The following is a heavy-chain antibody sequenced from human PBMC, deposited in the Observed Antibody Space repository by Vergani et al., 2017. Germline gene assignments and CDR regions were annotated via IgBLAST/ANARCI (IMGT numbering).Heavy chain of an antibody. Sequence: QVQLQQWGAGLLKPSETLSLTCAVYGGSFSGYYWSWIRQPPGKGLEWIGEINHSGSTNYNPSLKSRVTISVDTSKNQFSLKLSSVTAADTAVYYCARDKWDSPTRDNWFDPWGQGTLVTVSS. CDR2: INHSGST. CDR3: ARDKWDSPTRDNWFDP. V-gene: IGHV4-34*01. D-gene: IGHD1-26*01. J-gene: IGHJ5*02. CDR1: GGSFSGYY.